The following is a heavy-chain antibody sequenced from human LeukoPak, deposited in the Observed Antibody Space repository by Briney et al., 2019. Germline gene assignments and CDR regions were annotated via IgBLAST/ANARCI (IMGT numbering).Heavy chain of an antibody. J-gene: IGHJ4*02. CDR3: ARGGDGYNYYFDC. V-gene: IGHV3-66*01. Sequence: GGSLRLSCAASGFTFSTYAMHWVRQAPGKGLEWVSFIYSGGSTYYADSVKGRFTISRDNSKNTLYLQMISLRAEDTAVYYCARGGDGYNYYFDCWGQGTLVSVSS. CDR1: GFTFSTYA. CDR2: IYSGGST. D-gene: IGHD5-24*01.